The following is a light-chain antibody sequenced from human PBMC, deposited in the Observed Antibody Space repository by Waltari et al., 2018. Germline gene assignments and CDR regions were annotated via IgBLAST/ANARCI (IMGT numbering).Light chain of an antibody. CDR2: ETS. Sequence: DIVLTQSPAILSLSPGERASLSCRASQSVTNYLAWYQQQPGQAPRLLIYETSTRATGIPARFSGSGVGTDVTLTISSLEPEDFAVYYCQQRRDWPLTFGGGTKVEIK. J-gene: IGKJ4*01. CDR1: QSVTNY. V-gene: IGKV3-11*01. CDR3: QQRRDWPLT.